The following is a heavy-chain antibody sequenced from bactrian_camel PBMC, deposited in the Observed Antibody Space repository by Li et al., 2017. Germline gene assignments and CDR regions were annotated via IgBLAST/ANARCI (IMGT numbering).Heavy chain of an antibody. J-gene: IGHJ4*01. CDR2: FIYSFGRST. CDR3: ALQYGDNSWDY. CDR1: GNAVNRRC. Sequence: HVQLVESGGGSVEAGGSLRLSCTASGNAVNRRCMGWFRQTPGKEREQVAVFIYSFGRSTRYADSVKGRFTISQDYAKNTLYLQMNSLKPEDTAMYYCALQYGDNSWDYWGQGTQVTVS. V-gene: IGHV3S54*01. D-gene: IGHD6*01.